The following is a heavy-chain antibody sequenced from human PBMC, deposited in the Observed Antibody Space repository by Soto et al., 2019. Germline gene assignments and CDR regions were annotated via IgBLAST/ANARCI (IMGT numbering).Heavy chain of an antibody. D-gene: IGHD6-19*01. V-gene: IGHV3-7*03. CDR2: IKQDGNDK. J-gene: IGHJ4*02. Sequence: GGSLRLSCAASGFSFSSHWMSWVRQAPGKGLEWVANIKQDGNDKRYVDSVKGRFTISRDNAKSSLYLQMNSLRAEDTAVYYCARYSYSSGPQDSWGQGTLVTVS. CDR1: GFSFSSHW. CDR3: ARYSYSSGPQDS.